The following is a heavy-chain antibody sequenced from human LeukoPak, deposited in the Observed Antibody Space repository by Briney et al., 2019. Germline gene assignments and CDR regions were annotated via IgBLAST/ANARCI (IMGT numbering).Heavy chain of an antibody. Sequence: GGSLRLSSAASGFTFSSYEIHWVRPAPGKGLEWVSKIGGIGSIMYADSVKGRFTISTDSAKSSVYLQMNSLRAEDTAVYYCARRLPYYGMDVWGQGTTVTVSS. CDR3: ARRLPYYGMDV. J-gene: IGHJ6*02. CDR2: IGGIGSIM. V-gene: IGHV3-48*03. CDR1: GFTFSSYE.